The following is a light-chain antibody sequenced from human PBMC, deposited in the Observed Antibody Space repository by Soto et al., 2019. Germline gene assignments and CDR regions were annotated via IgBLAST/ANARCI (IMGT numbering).Light chain of an antibody. CDR3: QQYGGSPIT. Sequence: PXTRXXXPVERXXLSXRASQSVSNSYLAWYQQKPGQAPRLLISGASSRATGIPDRFSGSGSATDFTLTISRLEPEDFALYYCQQYGGSPITFGQGTRLEIK. CDR1: QSVSNSY. CDR2: GAS. J-gene: IGKJ5*01. V-gene: IGKV3-20*01.